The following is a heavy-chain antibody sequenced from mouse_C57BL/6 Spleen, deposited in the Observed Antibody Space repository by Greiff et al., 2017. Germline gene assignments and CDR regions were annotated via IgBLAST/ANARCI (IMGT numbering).Heavy chain of an antibody. Sequence: DVKLVESGGGLVQPGGSLSLSCAASGFTFTDYYMSWVRQPPGKALEWLGFIRNKANGYTTEYSASVKGRFTISRDNSQSILYLQMNALRAEDSATYYCARYGNYYGSSSYYFDYWGQGTTLTVSS. D-gene: IGHD1-1*01. CDR3: ARYGNYYGSSSYYFDY. J-gene: IGHJ2*01. V-gene: IGHV7-3*01. CDR1: GFTFTDYY. CDR2: IRNKANGYTT.